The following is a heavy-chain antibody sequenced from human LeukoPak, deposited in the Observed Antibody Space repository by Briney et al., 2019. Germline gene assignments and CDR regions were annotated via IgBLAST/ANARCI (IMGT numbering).Heavy chain of an antibody. Sequence: SETLSLTCTVSGGSISSYYWNWIRQPPGKGLEWIGYIYYSGSTNYNPSLKSRVTISVDTSKNQFSLKPSSVTAADTAVYYCARVDYSNWFDPWGQGTLVTVSS. J-gene: IGHJ5*02. D-gene: IGHD4-11*01. CDR1: GGSISSYY. V-gene: IGHV4-59*01. CDR2: IYYSGST. CDR3: ARVDYSNWFDP.